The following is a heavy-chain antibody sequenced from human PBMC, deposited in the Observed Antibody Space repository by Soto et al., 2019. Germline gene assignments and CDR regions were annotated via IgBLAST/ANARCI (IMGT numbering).Heavy chain of an antibody. V-gene: IGHV4-31*03. J-gene: IGHJ6*02. CDR3: ARSTSYGPNYYYGMDV. CDR1: GGSISSGGYY. CDR2: IYYSGST. D-gene: IGHD5-18*01. Sequence: SETLSLTCTVSGGSISSGGYYWSWIRQHPGKGLEWIGYIYYSGSTYYNPSLKSRVTISVDTSKNQSSLKLSSVTAADTAVYYCARSTSYGPNYYYGMDVWGQGTTVTVSS.